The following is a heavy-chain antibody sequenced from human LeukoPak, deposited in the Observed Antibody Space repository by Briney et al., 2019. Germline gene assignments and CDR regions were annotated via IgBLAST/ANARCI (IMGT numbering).Heavy chain of an antibody. CDR3: ARRVPNQVITDYFDF. Sequence: GGSLRLSCAASGFTFSSYWMSWVRQAPGKGLEWVANIKQDGSEKYYVDSVKGRFTISRDNAKNSLYLQMNSLRAGDTAVYYCARRVPNQVITDYFDFWGQGTLVTVSS. CDR1: GFTFSSYW. V-gene: IGHV3-7*01. CDR2: IKQDGSEK. D-gene: IGHD3-16*01. J-gene: IGHJ4*02.